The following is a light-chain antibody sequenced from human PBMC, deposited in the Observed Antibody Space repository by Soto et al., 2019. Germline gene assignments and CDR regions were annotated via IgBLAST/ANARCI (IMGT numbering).Light chain of an antibody. V-gene: IGLV2-8*01. CDR3: SSFGGGNKVL. J-gene: IGLJ3*02. CDR2: EVS. CDR1: SSDVGGYNF. Sequence: QSALTQPPSASGTPGQSVTISCTGTSSDVGGYNFVSWYQQHPGKVPKPVIFEVSKRPSGVPDRFSGSKSGNTAFLTVSGLQAEDEADYYCSSFGGGNKVLFGGGTKLTV.